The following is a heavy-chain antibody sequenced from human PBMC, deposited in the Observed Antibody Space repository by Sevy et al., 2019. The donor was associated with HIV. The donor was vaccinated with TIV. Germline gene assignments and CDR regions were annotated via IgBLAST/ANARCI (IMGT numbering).Heavy chain of an antibody. CDR3: AIRNYSDRSGYYYPVWFDY. CDR1: SGSISSSTYY. D-gene: IGHD3-22*01. V-gene: IGHV4-39*01. CDR2: IFYSGSP. Sequence: SESLSLTCTVSSGSISSSTYYWAWIRQPPGKGLQWIGSIFYSGSPYYNPSLQSRLTISVDTSKNQFSLKLSSVTAADTAVYYCAIRNYSDRSGYYYPVWFDYWGRGTLVTVSS. J-gene: IGHJ4*02.